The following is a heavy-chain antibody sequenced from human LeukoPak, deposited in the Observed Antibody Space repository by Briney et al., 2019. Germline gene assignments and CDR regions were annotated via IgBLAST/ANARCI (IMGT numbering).Heavy chain of an antibody. CDR2: INPNTGGT. Sequence: ASVKVSCKASGYTFTGQDTHWVRQAPGQGLEWMGWINPNTGGTNYAQKFQGRVTMTRDTTISTAYMELSWLTSDDTAVYYCASYPRYMSSPPFDYWGQGTLVTVSS. D-gene: IGHD5-12*01. CDR1: GYTFTGQD. V-gene: IGHV1-2*02. J-gene: IGHJ4*02. CDR3: ASYPRYMSSPPFDY.